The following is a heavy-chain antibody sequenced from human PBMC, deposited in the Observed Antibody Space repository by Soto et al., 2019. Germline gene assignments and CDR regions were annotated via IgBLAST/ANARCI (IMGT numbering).Heavy chain of an antibody. V-gene: IGHV4-59*01. Sequence: SETLSLTCTVSGGSISGYYWSWIRQPPGKGLEWIGYIYSSATTNYNPSLKSRVTISVDTSKNQFSLKLSSVTAADTAVYYCARDRTTGSVWAGIDYWGQGTLVTVSS. CDR1: GGSISGYY. J-gene: IGHJ4*02. D-gene: IGHD6-19*01. CDR2: IYSSATT. CDR3: ARDRTTGSVWAGIDY.